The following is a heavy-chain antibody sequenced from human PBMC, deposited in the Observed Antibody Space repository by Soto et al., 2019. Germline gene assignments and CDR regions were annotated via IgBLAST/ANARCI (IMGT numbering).Heavy chain of an antibody. CDR1: GGSFNAYY. V-gene: IGHV4-34*01. CDR3: ARVPGNWFDP. J-gene: IGHJ5*02. Sequence: SSETLSLTCAVYGGSFNAYYWTWIRQPPNKGLEWIGEINHTGTTNYNPSLKSRVNISVDTSKNQFSLKLSSVTAADTAIYYCARVPGNWFDPWGQGTLVTVSS. CDR2: INHTGTT.